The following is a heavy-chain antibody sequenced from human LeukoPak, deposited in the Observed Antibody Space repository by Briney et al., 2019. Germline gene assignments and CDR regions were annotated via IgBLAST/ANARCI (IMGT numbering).Heavy chain of an antibody. D-gene: IGHD1-26*01. CDR2: INQDGSEK. J-gene: IGHJ4*02. CDR3: ASAAGWESAY. CDR1: GFTFSRHW. V-gene: IGHV3-7*01. Sequence: PGGSLRLSCAASGFTFSRHWMHWVRQAPGKGLEWVANINQDGSEKNYVDSVKGRFTISRDNAKKSLYLQMNSLRAEDTAVYYCASAAGWESAYWGQGTLVTVSS.